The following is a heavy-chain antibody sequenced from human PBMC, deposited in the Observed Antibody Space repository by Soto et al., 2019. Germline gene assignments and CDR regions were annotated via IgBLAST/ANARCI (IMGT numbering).Heavy chain of an antibody. J-gene: IGHJ4*02. CDR3: AHVTGSLWFGELLSNPNFDY. CDR1: GFSLSTSGVG. Sequence: QITLKESGPTLVKPTQTLTLTCTFSGFSLSTSGVGVGWIRQPPGKALEWLALIYWDDGKRYSPSLKSRLTTTKDPSKNQVVLTMTNMDPVDTAPYYCAHVTGSLWFGELLSNPNFDYWGQGTLVTVSS. CDR2: IYWDDGK. D-gene: IGHD3-10*01. V-gene: IGHV2-5*02.